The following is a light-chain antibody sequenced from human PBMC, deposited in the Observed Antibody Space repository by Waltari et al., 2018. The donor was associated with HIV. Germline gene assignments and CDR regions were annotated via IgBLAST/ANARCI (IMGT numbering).Light chain of an antibody. V-gene: IGLV2-14*01. CDR2: EVF. Sequence: QSALTQPASVSGSPGQSITISCSGTSSDVGAYNYVSWYRHHPGKAPELMIYEVFNRPSGVSNRFSGSTSDNTASLTISGLQADDEADYYCSSYTSRNTVVFGGGTKVTVL. J-gene: IGLJ2*01. CDR3: SSYTSRNTVV. CDR1: SSDVGAYNY.